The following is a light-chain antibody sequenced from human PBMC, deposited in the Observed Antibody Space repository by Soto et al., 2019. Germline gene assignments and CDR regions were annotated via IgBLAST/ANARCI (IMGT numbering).Light chain of an antibody. J-gene: IGLJ2*01. CDR1: SSDVGKYNL. CDR3: SSHAGSRMVI. V-gene: IGLV2-23*01. Sequence: QSALTQPASVSGSPGQSITISCTGTSSDVGKYNLVSWYQQYPGKAPKLMIYEDTKRPSGVSNRFSGSKSGNTASLTVSGLQAEDEADYFCSSHAGSRMVIFCGGTKLTV. CDR2: EDT.